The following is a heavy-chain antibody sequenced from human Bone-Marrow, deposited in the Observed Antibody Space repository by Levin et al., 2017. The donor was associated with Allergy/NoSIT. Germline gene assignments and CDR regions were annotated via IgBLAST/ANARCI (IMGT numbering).Heavy chain of an antibody. Sequence: PGESLKISCAASGFTFSSYAMHWVRQAPGKGLEWVAVISYDGSNKYYADSVKGRFTISRDNSKNTLYLQMNSLRAEDTAVYYCARNSGYDDYYYYGMDVWGQGTTVTVSS. V-gene: IGHV3-30-3*01. D-gene: IGHD5-12*01. CDR3: ARNSGYDDYYYYGMDV. CDR1: GFTFSSYA. J-gene: IGHJ6*02. CDR2: ISYDGSNK.